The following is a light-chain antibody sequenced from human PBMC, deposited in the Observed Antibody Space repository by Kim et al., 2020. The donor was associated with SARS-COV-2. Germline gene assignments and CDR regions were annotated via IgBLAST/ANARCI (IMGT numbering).Light chain of an antibody. CDR2: KAS. J-gene: IGKJ1*01. CDR3: QQYNSYWT. V-gene: IGKV1-5*03. Sequence: LQMTQSPSTLSASVGDRVTITCRASQSISSWLAWYQQKPGKAPKLLIYKASSLESGVPSRFGGSGSGTEFTLTISSLQPDDFATYSCQQYNSYWTFGQGTKVDLK. CDR1: QSISSW.